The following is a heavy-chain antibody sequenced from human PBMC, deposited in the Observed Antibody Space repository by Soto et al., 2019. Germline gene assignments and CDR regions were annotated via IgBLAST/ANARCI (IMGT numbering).Heavy chain of an antibody. J-gene: IGHJ4*02. V-gene: IGHV3-23*01. CDR2: IGASGAGT. Sequence: EVQLLESGGALVQPGGSLRLSCAASGFTFSSYVMSWVRQAPGKGLEWVSGIGASGAGTYYADSVKGRFIISRDNSKNTLHLQMNSLRAEDTAVYYCALRKTGSYFDYWGQGTLVTVSS. CDR1: GFTFSSYV. CDR3: ALRKTGSYFDY. D-gene: IGHD1-26*01.